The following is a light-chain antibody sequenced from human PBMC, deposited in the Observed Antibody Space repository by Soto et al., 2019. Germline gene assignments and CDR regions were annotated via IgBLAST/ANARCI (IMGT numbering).Light chain of an antibody. V-gene: IGKV3-11*01. CDR3: QQRRIGPLT. J-gene: IGKJ1*01. CDR1: QSVSSY. CDR2: DAS. Sequence: EIVLTQSPAPLSLSPGDRATLSCRASQSVSSYFAWYQQRPGQAPRLLIYDASNRAAGIPAMFSGSGSGTDFTVTTSCLEPEDCGVYYFQQRRIGPLTFGQGTNVHI.